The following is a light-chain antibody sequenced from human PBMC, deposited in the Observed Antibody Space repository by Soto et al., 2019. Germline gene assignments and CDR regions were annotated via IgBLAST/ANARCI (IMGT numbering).Light chain of an antibody. Sequence: EIVMTQSPVTLSVSPGEGATLSCRASQSVNSNLAGYQQKPGQAPRLLIYGASTRATGIPARFSGSGSGTEFTLTISTLQSEDFAVYYCQQYNNWPWTFGQGTKVDIK. CDR3: QQYNNWPWT. CDR2: GAS. V-gene: IGKV3-15*01. J-gene: IGKJ1*01. CDR1: QSVNSN.